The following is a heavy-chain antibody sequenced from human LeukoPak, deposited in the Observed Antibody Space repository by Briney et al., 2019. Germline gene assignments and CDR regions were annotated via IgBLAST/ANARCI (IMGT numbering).Heavy chain of an antibody. Sequence: GGSLRLSCAASGITFSSYGMSWVRQAPGKGLEWVSSISSTGGTTYYADSVKGRFTISRDNSKNTLYLQMNSLRAEDTAVYFCARGGVDHYGSGTYYLMYYFDHWGQGALVTVSS. J-gene: IGHJ4*02. V-gene: IGHV3-23*01. CDR3: ARGGVDHYGSGTYYLMYYFDH. D-gene: IGHD3-10*01. CDR2: ISSTGGTT. CDR1: GITFSSYG.